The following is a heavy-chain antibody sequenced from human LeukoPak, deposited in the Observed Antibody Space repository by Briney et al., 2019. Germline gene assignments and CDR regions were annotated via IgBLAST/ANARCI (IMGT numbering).Heavy chain of an antibody. V-gene: IGHV4-59*04. J-gene: IGHJ3*02. CDR2: IYHSGST. CDR3: AVAFSGYDFWSGYGEDAFDI. Sequence: SETLSLTCTVSGGSISSYYWSWIRQPPGKGLEWIGYIYHSGSTYYNPSLKSRVTISVDRSKNQFSLKLSSVTAADTAVYYCAVAFSGYDFWSGYGEDAFDIWGQGTMVTVSS. D-gene: IGHD3-3*01. CDR1: GGSISSYY.